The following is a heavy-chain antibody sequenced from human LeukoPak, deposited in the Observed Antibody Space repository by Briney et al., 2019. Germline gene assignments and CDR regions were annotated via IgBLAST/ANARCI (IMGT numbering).Heavy chain of an antibody. J-gene: IGHJ6*02. CDR1: GFTFSSYW. D-gene: IGHD3-10*01. Sequence: PGGSLRLSCAASGFTFSSYWMHWVRQAPGKGLVWVSRINSDGSSTSYADSVKGRFTISRDNAKNTLYLQMNSLRAEDTAVYYCAKGLNTNYGSGSYLHYYYGMDVWGQGTTVTVSS. V-gene: IGHV3-74*01. CDR2: INSDGSST. CDR3: AKGLNTNYGSGSYLHYYYGMDV.